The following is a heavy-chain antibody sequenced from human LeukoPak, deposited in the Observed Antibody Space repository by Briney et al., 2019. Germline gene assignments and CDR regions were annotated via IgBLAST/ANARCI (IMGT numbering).Heavy chain of an antibody. CDR3: AKDPGIAAAGTVGYFDS. V-gene: IGHV3-7*01. J-gene: IGHJ4*02. CDR2: IKQDGSAK. CDR1: GFTFGDCA. Sequence: GGSLRLSCTASGFTFGDCAMSWVRQTPGQGLEWVANIKQDGSAKYYVDSVTGRFTIARDNAKNSLYLQTNSLGAEDTAVYDCAKDPGIAAAGTVGYFDSWGQGTLVTVSS. D-gene: IGHD6-13*01.